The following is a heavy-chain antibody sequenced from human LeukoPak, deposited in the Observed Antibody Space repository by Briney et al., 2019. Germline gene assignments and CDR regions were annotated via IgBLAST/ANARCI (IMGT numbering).Heavy chain of an antibody. V-gene: IGHV1-18*01. J-gene: IGHJ6*02. CDR3: ARVSYDILTGYPEDGMDV. CDR2: ISAYNGNT. Sequence: REASVKVSCKASGYTFTSYGISWVRQAPGQGLEWMGWISAYNGNTNYAQKLQGRVTMTTDTSTSTAYMKLRSLRSDDTAVYYCARVSYDILTGYPEDGMDVWGQGTTVTVSS. D-gene: IGHD3-9*01. CDR1: GYTFTSYG.